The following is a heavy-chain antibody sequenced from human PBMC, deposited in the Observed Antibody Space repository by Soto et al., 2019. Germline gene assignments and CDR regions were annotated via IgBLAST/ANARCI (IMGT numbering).Heavy chain of an antibody. V-gene: IGHV3-23*01. CDR3: AKGNTSGWYFFDY. J-gene: IGHJ4*02. CDR2: ISGTGRST. D-gene: IGHD6-19*01. CDR1: GFTFSDCA. Sequence: GGSLRLSCEASGFTFSDCAMRWVRQAPGKGLEWVSGISGTGRSTFYADSVKDRFTISRDNSKNTVYLQMTSLRAEDTAVYYCAKGNTSGWYFFDYWGQGTLVTVSS.